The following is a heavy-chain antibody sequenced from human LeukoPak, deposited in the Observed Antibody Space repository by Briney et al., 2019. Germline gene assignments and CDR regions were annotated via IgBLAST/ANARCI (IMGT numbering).Heavy chain of an antibody. D-gene: IGHD3-3*01. J-gene: IGHJ4*02. V-gene: IGHV4-30-2*01. CDR3: ARDRTFALRFLEWSPYFDY. Sequence: LQTLSLTCTVSGGSISSGGYYWSWIRQPPGKGLEWIGYIYHSGSTYYNPSLKSRVTISVDRSKNQFSLKLSSVTAADTAVYYCARDRTFALRFLEWSPYFDYWGQGTLVTVSS. CDR1: GGSISSGGYY. CDR2: IYHSGST.